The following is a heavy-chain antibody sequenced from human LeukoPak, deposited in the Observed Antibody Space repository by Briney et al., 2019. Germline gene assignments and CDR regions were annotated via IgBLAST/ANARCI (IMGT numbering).Heavy chain of an antibody. CDR2: IYYSGTT. J-gene: IGHJ5*01. CDR3: ARVGWPVLLIDS. CDR1: GGSISSDY. D-gene: IGHD2/OR15-2a*01. Sequence: PSETLSLTCTVSGGSISSDYWSWIRQPPGKGLEWIGYIYYSGTTSYNPSLKSRVTISLDTTKNHFSLKVSSVTAADTAVYYCARVGWPVLLIDSWGQGTLVTVSS. V-gene: IGHV4-59*01.